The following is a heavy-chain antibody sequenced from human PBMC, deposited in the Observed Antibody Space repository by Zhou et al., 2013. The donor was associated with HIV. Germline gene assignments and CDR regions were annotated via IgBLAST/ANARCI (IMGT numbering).Heavy chain of an antibody. CDR2: VIPVLGIA. CDR3: AREGPWLVGRGVFDI. CDR1: GGTFENYP. D-gene: IGHD6-19*01. V-gene: IGHV1-69*14. J-gene: IGHJ3*02. Sequence: VQLVQSGNVLKRPGSSVKISCKTSGGTFENYPISWVRQAPGNGLEWVGGVIPVLGIAHYSQKFQGRVTISADKSKTNSYLEVTSLRSEDTALYFCAREGPWLVGRGVFDIWGQGTMVTVSS.